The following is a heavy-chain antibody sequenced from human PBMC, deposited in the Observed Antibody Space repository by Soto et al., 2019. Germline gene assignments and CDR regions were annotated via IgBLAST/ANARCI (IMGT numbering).Heavy chain of an antibody. J-gene: IGHJ6*02. CDR1: GFTFSSYA. CDR3: ARGDRGGSGSPASYYYSGLDV. CDR2: VSAGGDMT. Sequence: DVQLLEAGGHLVQPGGSLRLSCAASGFTFSSYAMSWVRQAPGKGLEWVSSVSAGGDMTYYSDSVKGRFTISRDNSNYALFLQMNSLRIEDTALYYCARGDRGGSGSPASYYYSGLDVWGQGTTVTVSS. V-gene: IGHV3-23*01. D-gene: IGHD2-15*01.